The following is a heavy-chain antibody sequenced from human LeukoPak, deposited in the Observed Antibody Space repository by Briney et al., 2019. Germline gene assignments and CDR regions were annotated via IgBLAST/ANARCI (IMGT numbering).Heavy chain of an antibody. D-gene: IGHD4-17*01. CDR2: IYPGDSDT. J-gene: IGHJ4*02. V-gene: IGHV5-51*01. Sequence: RGESLKISRLGSPYRFTKYWMCCMRQMPGKGLEWLGIIYPGDSDTRYSPSFQGHVTISADKAISTAYLQWSSLKATAVVICDSAIVICVGDREYGEVGGEGLLVTVSS. CDR1: PYRFTKYW. CDR3: AIVICVGDREYGEV.